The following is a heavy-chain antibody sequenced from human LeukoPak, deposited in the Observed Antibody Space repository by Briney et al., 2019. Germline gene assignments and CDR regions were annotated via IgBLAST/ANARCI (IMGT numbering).Heavy chain of an antibody. CDR2: IYYSGST. D-gene: IGHD6-13*01. V-gene: IGHV4-59*08. CDR3: ARLGIPYSSSWYNWFDP. Sequence: SEPLSLTCAVSGGSISSYYWSWIRQPPGKGLEWIGYIYYSGSTNYNPSLKSRVTISVDTSKNQFSLKLSSVTAADTAVYYCARLGIPYSSSWYNWFDPWGQGTLVTVSS. J-gene: IGHJ5*02. CDR1: GGSISSYY.